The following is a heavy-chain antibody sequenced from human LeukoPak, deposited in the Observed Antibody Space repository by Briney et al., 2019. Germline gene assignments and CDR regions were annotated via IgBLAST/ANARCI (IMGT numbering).Heavy chain of an antibody. Sequence: VGSLRLSCAASGFTFSSHWMSWVRQTPGKALEWVANIKQDGSEKYYVDSVKGRFTISRDNAKNSLYLQMNSLRVEDTAVYYCASRPSDVYYYGVFDFWGQGALVTVSS. D-gene: IGHD3-22*01. CDR3: ASRPSDVYYYGVFDF. CDR1: GFTFSSHW. V-gene: IGHV3-7*01. J-gene: IGHJ4*02. CDR2: IKQDGSEK.